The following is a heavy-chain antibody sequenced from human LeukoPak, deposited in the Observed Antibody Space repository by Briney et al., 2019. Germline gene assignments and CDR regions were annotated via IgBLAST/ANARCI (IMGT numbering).Heavy chain of an antibody. D-gene: IGHD1-1*01. J-gene: IGHJ3*02. CDR2: IYHSGST. V-gene: IGHV4-30-2*01. Sequence: SETLSLTCTVSGGSISSGGYYWSWIRQPPGKGLEWIGYIYHSGSTYYNPSLKSRVTISVDRSKNQFSLKLSSVTAADTAVYYCASGGYNWNPGAFDIWGQGTMVTVSS. CDR1: GGSISSGGYY. CDR3: ASGGYNWNPGAFDI.